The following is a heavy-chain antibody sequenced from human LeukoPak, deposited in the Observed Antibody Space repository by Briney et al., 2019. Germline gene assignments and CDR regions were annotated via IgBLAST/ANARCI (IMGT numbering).Heavy chain of an antibody. CDR2: INSDGSST. V-gene: IGHV3-74*01. CDR1: GFTFSSYW. Sequence: PGGSLRLSCAASGFTFSSYWMHWDRQAPGKGLVWVSRINSDGSSTSYADSVKGRFTISRDSSKNTLFLQMNSLRVEDTAVYYCARDPPGIAASGTYWGQGTLVTVSS. CDR3: ARDPPGIAASGTY. D-gene: IGHD6-13*01. J-gene: IGHJ4*02.